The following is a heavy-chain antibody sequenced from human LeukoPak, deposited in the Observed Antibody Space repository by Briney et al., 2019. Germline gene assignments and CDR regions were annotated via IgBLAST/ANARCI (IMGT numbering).Heavy chain of an antibody. CDR3: ARVPSSTESFDY. Sequence: SETLSLTCTVSGGSTSSGNYYWGWIRQPPGKGLEWIGGVSSSGNTYYNPSLKSRITILIDTSKNHFSLKLSSVSAADTAVYYCARVPSSTESFDYWGQGTLVTVSS. V-gene: IGHV4-39*02. J-gene: IGHJ4*02. CDR1: GGSTSSGNYY. D-gene: IGHD2-2*01. CDR2: VSSSGNT.